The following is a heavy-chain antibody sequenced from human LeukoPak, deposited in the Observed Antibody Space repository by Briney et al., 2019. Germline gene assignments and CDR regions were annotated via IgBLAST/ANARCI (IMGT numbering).Heavy chain of an antibody. CDR1: GVTFSRYS. CDR2: ITSSSSYI. J-gene: IGHJ4*02. V-gene: IGHV3-21*01. CDR3: GSGTVNGFSRAYFDY. Sequence: AVGSLRLSCAASGVTFSRYSINGGCPAPGEGLGWGSSITSSSSYIYYADSVKGRFTISRDNAKNSLYLQMNSLRAQDTAVYYCGSGTVNGFSRAYFDYWGQGTLVTVSS. D-gene: IGHD3-3*02.